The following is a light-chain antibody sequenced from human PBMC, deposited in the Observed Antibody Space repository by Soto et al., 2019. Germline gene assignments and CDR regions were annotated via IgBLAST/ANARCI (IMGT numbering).Light chain of an antibody. CDR1: QSISRY. Sequence: IVLTQSPGTLSLSPGERTTLSCRASQSISRYLAWYQQKPGQGPRLLIYGASSRATGTPDRFSGSGSGTDFTLNINRLEPEDFALYYCQQYGSSPPTFGQGTKV. CDR3: QQYGSSPPT. CDR2: GAS. J-gene: IGKJ1*01. V-gene: IGKV3-20*01.